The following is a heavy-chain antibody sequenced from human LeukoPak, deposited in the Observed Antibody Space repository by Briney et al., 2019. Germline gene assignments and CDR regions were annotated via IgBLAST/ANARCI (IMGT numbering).Heavy chain of an antibody. CDR1: EFTFSSYA. V-gene: IGHV3-23*01. Sequence: GGSLRLSCAASEFTFSSYAMQWVRQTPGKGLEWVSGISASGGSTYYADSVKGRFTISRDNSKNTLYLQMNSLRAEDTAVYYCARERSSSWYGAFDIWGQGTMVTVSS. CDR2: ISASGGST. D-gene: IGHD6-13*01. CDR3: ARERSSSWYGAFDI. J-gene: IGHJ3*02.